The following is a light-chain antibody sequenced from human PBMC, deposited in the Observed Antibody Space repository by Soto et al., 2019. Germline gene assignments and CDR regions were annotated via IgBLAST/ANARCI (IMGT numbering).Light chain of an antibody. J-gene: IGLJ1*01. V-gene: IGLV2-14*01. CDR3: ISYTSSSTSSV. Sequence: QSVLTQPASVSGSPGQSITISCTGTSSDVGGYNYVAWYQQHPGKVPRLMIYEVSNRPSGVSNRFSGSKSGSTASLTISGLQAEDEADYYCISYTSSSTSSVFGTGTKLTVL. CDR1: SSDVGGYNY. CDR2: EVS.